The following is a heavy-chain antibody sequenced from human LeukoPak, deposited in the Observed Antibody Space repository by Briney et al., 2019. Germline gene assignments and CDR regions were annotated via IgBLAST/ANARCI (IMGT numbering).Heavy chain of an antibody. D-gene: IGHD1-26*01. CDR2: TYYSGST. CDR3: ARGSGSYDFDY. CDR1: GGSISRGSYY. Sequence: SETLSLTCTVSGGSISRGSYYWGWIRQPPGKGLEWIGSTYYSGSTYYNPSLKSRVTTSVDMSKNRFSLKLTSATAAGTAVCYCARGSGSYDFDYWGQGTLVTVSS. J-gene: IGHJ4*02. V-gene: IGHV4-39*01.